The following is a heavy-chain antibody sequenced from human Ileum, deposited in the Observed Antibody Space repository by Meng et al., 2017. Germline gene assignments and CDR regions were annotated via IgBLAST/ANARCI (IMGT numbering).Heavy chain of an antibody. CDR2: IYHSGSN. J-gene: IGHJ4*02. D-gene: IGHD4-23*01. CDR3: ARYILRWGYYFDY. V-gene: IGHV4-4*02. CDR1: GGSICISNG. Sequence: VQLQGPGPGPVDPSGTLPLTCLGSGGSICISNGWSWVRQPPGKGLEWIWEIYHSGSNNYNPSLKSRVTISVDKSKNQFSLKLSSVTAADTAVYYCARYILRWGYYFDYWGQGTLVTVSS.